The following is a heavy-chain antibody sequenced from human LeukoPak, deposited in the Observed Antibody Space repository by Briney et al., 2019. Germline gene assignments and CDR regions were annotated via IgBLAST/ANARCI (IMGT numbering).Heavy chain of an antibody. D-gene: IGHD2-15*01. Sequence: SETLSLTCAVYGGSFSGYYWSWIRQPPGKGLEWIEEINHSGSTNYNPSLKSRVTISVDTSKNQFSLKLSSVTAADTAVYYCASDQRGYCSGGSCTRSGFDYWGQGTLVTVSS. CDR2: INHSGST. CDR1: GGSFSGYY. J-gene: IGHJ4*02. V-gene: IGHV4-34*01. CDR3: ASDQRGYCSGGSCTRSGFDY.